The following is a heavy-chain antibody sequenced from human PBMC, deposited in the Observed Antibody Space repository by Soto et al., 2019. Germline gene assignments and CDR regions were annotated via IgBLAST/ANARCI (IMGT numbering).Heavy chain of an antibody. D-gene: IGHD5-18*01. V-gene: IGHV3-21*01. CDR1: GFTFSSYS. Sequence: EVQLVESGGGLVKPGGSLRLSCAASGFTFSSYSMNWVRQAPGTGLEWVSSISSSSSYIYYADSVKGRFTISRDNAKNALYLQMISLRAEDTAVYYCAGDQPGYRYVNGLGYWGQGTMVTVSS. J-gene: IGHJ4*02. CDR3: AGDQPGYRYVNGLGY. CDR2: ISSSSSYI.